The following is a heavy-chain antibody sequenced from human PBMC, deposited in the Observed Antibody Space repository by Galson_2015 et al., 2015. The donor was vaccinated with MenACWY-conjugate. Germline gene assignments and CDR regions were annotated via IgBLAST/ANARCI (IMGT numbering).Heavy chain of an antibody. D-gene: IGHD2-15*01. Sequence: SLRLSCAASGFTFNNYWMSWVRHVPGKGPERVANIKQDGSEKYYVDSVRGRFTISRDNAKSSLFLQMNSLRAEDTAVYYCARDLGFYCSHNDCYSPYWGQGTLVTVSS. CDR3: ARDLGFYCSHNDCYSPY. CDR2: IKQDGSEK. J-gene: IGHJ4*02. CDR1: GFTFNNYW. V-gene: IGHV3-7*03.